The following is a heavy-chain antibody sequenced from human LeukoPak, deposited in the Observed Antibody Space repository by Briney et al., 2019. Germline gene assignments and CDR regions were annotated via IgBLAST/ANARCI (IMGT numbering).Heavy chain of an antibody. V-gene: IGHV3-7*03. CDR2: IIQDGSEK. J-gene: IGHJ4*02. CDR1: GFIFSSYW. Sequence: GGSLRLSCAASGFIFSSYWMSWVRQAPGKGLEWVANIIQDGSEKYYVDSVKGRFTISRDNSKNTLFLQMNSLRAEDTAVYYCAKDGGLWVSAHWGDSWGRGTLVTVSS. D-gene: IGHD7-27*01. CDR3: AKDGGLWVSAHWGDS.